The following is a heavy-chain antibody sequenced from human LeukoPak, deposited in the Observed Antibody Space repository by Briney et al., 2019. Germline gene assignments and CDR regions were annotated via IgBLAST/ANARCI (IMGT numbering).Heavy chain of an antibody. Sequence: GGSLRLSCAASGFTFSSYSMNWVRQAPGKGLEWVSSISSSSSYIYYADSVKGRFTISRDNAKNSLYLQMNSLRAEDTAVYYCARDQHDFWSGLDYWGQGTLVTVSS. V-gene: IGHV3-21*01. CDR1: GFTFSSYS. J-gene: IGHJ4*02. CDR3: ARDQHDFWSGLDY. D-gene: IGHD3-3*01. CDR2: ISSSSSYI.